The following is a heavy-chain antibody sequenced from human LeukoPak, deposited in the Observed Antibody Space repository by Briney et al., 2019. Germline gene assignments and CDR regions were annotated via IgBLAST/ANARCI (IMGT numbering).Heavy chain of an antibody. J-gene: IGHJ5*02. Sequence: PGGSLRLSCAASGFTFSSYGMHWVRQAPGKGLEWVAFIRYDGSNKYYADSVKGRFTISRDNSKNTLYLQLNSLRAEDTAVYYCAKDRNPVVRGAFDHWGQGTLVTVSA. V-gene: IGHV3-30*02. CDR3: AKDRNPVVRGAFDH. CDR1: GFTFSSYG. CDR2: IRYDGSNK. D-gene: IGHD3-10*01.